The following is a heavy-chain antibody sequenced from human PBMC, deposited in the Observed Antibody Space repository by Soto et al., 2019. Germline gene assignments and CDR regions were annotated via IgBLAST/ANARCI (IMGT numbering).Heavy chain of an antibody. J-gene: IGHJ6*02. CDR1: GYTFTSYG. D-gene: IGHD4-4*01. Sequence: ASVKVSCKASGYTFTSYGISWVRQAPGQGLEWMGWISAYNGNTNYAQKLQGRVTMTTDASTSTAYMELRSLRSDDTAVYYCATDIAVTNPHYYYYYGMDVWGQGTTVTVSS. CDR3: ATDIAVTNPHYYYYYGMDV. V-gene: IGHV1-18*04. CDR2: ISAYNGNT.